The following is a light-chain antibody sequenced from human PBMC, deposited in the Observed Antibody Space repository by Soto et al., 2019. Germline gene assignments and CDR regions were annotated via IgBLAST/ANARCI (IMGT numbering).Light chain of an antibody. CDR2: DAT. J-gene: IGKJ4*01. CDR1: QSVGSF. CDR3: QQRRNWPLT. V-gene: IGKV3-11*01. Sequence: EIVLTQSPATLSLSPGERATLSCRASQSVGSFLAWYQQKPGQAPRLLMYDATNRATGIPARFSGSGSVTDFTLNISSLEPEDFAVYYCQQRRNWPLTFGGGTKVEIK.